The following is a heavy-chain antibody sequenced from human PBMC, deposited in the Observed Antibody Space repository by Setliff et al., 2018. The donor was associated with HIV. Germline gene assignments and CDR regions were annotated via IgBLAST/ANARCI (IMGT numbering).Heavy chain of an antibody. V-gene: IGHV4-61*02. CDR1: GGSISSGNYF. J-gene: IGHJ5*02. CDR3: ARGTGYYYVSSGSNCFDP. CDR2: IYTSGST. Sequence: TCTVSGGSISSGNYFWNWIRQPAGKGLEWIGRIYTSGSTHYNPSLESRVTMSVDTSKNQFSLKLSSVTAADTAVYYCARGTGYYYVSSGSNCFDPWGQGTLVTVSS. D-gene: IGHD3-22*01.